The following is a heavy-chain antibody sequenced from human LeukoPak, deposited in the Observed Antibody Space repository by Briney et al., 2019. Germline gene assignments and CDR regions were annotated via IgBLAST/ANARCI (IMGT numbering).Heavy chain of an antibody. CDR2: SDTEGSMT. J-gene: IGHJ4*02. CDR1: GFTFSRYW. V-gene: IGHV3-74*01. D-gene: IGHD5-18*01. Sequence: GGSLRLSCAASGFTFSRYWMHWVRQAPGKGLEWVSYSDTEGSMTSYADSVKGRFTISRDNSKNTLYLQMNSLRAEDAAIYYCAKGRTGFSYGYGIDYWGQGTLVTVSS. CDR3: AKGRTGFSYGYGIDY.